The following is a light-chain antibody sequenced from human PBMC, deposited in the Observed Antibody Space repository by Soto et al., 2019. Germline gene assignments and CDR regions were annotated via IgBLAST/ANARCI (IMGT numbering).Light chain of an antibody. CDR1: ISDVGGYNY. Sequence: QSALTQPASVSGSPGQSITISCTGTISDVGGYNYVSWYQQHPGKAPKLIIYEVSNRPSGVSNRFSGSKSGNTASLTISGLQAEDEADYYCSSYTSSSSLGVFGGGTKLTVL. CDR3: SSYTSSSSLGV. V-gene: IGLV2-14*01. CDR2: EVS. J-gene: IGLJ3*02.